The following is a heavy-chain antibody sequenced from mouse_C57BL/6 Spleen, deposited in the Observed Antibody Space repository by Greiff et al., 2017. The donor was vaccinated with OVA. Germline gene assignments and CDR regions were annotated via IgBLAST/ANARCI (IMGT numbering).Heavy chain of an antibody. CDR2: IDPSDSYT. Sequence: QVQLKQPGAELVKPGASVKLSCKASGSTFTSYWMQWVKQRPGQGLEWIGEIDPSDSYTNYNQKFQGKATLTVDTSSSTVYMRLSSVTSEDYAVYYCARYYYYGSSRYFGYWGQGTTLTVSS. CDR3: ARYYYYGSSRYFGY. CDR1: GSTFTSYW. V-gene: IGHV1-50*01. J-gene: IGHJ2*01. D-gene: IGHD1-1*01.